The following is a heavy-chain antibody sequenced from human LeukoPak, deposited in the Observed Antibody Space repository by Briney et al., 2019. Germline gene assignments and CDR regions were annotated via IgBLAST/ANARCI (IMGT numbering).Heavy chain of an antibody. CDR2: IYYSGST. CDR1: GGSISSYY. CDR3: ARHVREYGSLAS. D-gene: IGHD6-6*01. J-gene: IGHJ5*02. V-gene: IGHV4-59*08. Sequence: PSETQSLTCTVSGGSISSYYWSWIRQPPGKGVEWIGYIYYSGSTNYNPSLKSRVTISVDTSKNQFSLKLSSVTAADTAVYYCARHVREYGSLASWGQGTLVTVSS.